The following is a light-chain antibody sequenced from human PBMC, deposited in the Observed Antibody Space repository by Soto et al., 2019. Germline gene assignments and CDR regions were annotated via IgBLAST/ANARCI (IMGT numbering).Light chain of an antibody. CDR3: QQSFSPLWT. J-gene: IGKJ1*01. CDR1: QSISNY. V-gene: IGKV1-39*01. CDR2: AAS. Sequence: DIXXTQSPSSLSASVGDRVTITCRASQSISNYLNWYQQKPGKAPKLLIYAASSMQSGVPSRFSGSGSETDFTLTISSLQPDDSATYYCQQSFSPLWTFGQGTKVEV.